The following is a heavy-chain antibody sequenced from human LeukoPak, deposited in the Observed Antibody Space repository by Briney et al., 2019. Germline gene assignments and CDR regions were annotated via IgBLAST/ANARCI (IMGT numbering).Heavy chain of an antibody. Sequence: GGSLRLSCAASGFTFSSYWMSWVRQAPGKGLEWVANIKQDGSEKYYVDSVKGRFTISRDNAKNSLYLQMNSLRAEDTAVYYCARDWRGYSTYYFDYWGQGTLVTVSS. CDR2: IKQDGSEK. D-gene: IGHD6-13*01. CDR1: GFTFSSYW. CDR3: ARDWRGYSTYYFDY. J-gene: IGHJ4*02. V-gene: IGHV3-7*01.